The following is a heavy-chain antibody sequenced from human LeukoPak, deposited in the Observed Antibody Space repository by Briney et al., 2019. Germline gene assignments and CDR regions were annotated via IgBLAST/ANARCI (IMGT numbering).Heavy chain of an antibody. J-gene: IGHJ6*03. D-gene: IGHD2-15*01. CDR2: ISGSGGST. V-gene: IGHV3-23*01. CDR1: GFTFSSYA. Sequence: GGSLRLSCAASGFTFSSYAMSWVRQAPGKGLEWVSAISGSGGSTYYADSVKGRFTISRDNSKNTLYLQMNSLRAEDTAVYYCAKDLVVVVAGYYYMDVWGKGTTVTVPS. CDR3: AKDLVVVVAGYYYMDV.